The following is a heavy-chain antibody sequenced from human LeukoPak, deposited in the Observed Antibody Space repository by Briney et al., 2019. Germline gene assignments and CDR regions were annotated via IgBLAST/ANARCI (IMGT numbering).Heavy chain of an antibody. D-gene: IGHD1-7*01. CDR2: IYTSGNT. CDR3: ARVGLTGTYYFDY. CDR1: GGSISSYY. J-gene: IGHJ4*02. Sequence: SETLSLTCTVSGGSISSYYWSWIRQPAGKGLEWIGRIYTSGNTDYNPSLKSRVTMSVDTSKNQFSLRLSSVTAADTAVYYCARVGLTGTYYFDYWGQGTLVTVSS. V-gene: IGHV4-4*07.